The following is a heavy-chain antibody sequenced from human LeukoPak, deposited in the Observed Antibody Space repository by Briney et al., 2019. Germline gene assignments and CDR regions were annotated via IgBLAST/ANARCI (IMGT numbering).Heavy chain of an antibody. J-gene: IGHJ4*02. D-gene: IGHD4-17*01. CDR3: AGRQRWPFDY. CDR2: IYYSGST. V-gene: IGHV4-59*01. Sequence: PSETLSLTCTVSGGSISSYYWSWIRQPAGKGLEWIGYIYYSGSTNYNPSLKSRVTISVGTSKNQFSLKLSSVTAADTAVYYCAGRQRWPFDYWGQGTLVTVSS. CDR1: GGSISSYY.